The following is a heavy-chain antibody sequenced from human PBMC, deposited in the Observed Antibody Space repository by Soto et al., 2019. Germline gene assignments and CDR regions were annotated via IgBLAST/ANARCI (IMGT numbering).Heavy chain of an antibody. D-gene: IGHD3-10*01. CDR2: INPNTGVT. CDR1: GYSFTDHY. CDR3: GRFADDFRYGFDV. Sequence: QAQLVQSGADVKKPGASVKVSCKASGYSFTDHYMHCVRQAPVQVLEWLGWINPNTGVTHFAQKFQGWVNMTRDTSIKTAYMELTRLKSGDKAFFYCGRFADDFRYGFDVWGQGTTDTVSS. V-gene: IGHV1-2*04. J-gene: IGHJ6*02.